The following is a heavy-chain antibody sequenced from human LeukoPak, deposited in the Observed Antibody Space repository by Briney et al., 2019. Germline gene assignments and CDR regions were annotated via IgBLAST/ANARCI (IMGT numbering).Heavy chain of an antibody. D-gene: IGHD2-2*01. V-gene: IGHV4-38-2*02. Sequence: PSETLSLTCNVSGSSISNGFFWAWIRQSPGKGLEWIGSIQNGGDSYYNPSLKSRTTMSVDTSKNQFSLKLTSVTAADTAVFYCARGMGRFCTISSCYLSFVYWGQGTLVTVSS. CDR3: ARGMGRFCTISSCYLSFVY. CDR2: IQNGGDS. CDR1: GSSISNGFF. J-gene: IGHJ4*02.